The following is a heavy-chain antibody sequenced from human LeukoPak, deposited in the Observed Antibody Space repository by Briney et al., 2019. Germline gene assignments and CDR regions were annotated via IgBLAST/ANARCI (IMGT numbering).Heavy chain of an antibody. V-gene: IGHV4-39*01. CDR1: GGSISSSSYY. CDR2: IYDSGST. J-gene: IGHJ4*02. D-gene: IGHD3-16*01. CDR3: ARQGAFNY. Sequence: PSETLSLTCTVSGGSISSSSYYWGWLRQPPGKGLEWIGSIYDSGSTYYNPSLKSRVTISVDTSKNQFSLKLSSVTAADTAVYYCARQGAFNYWGQGTLVTVSS.